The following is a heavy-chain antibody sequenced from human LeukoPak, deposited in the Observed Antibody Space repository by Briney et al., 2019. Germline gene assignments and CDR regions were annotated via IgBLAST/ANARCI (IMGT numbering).Heavy chain of an antibody. Sequence: GGSLRLSCAASGFTVSSNYMSWVRQAPGKGLEWVSVIYSGGGTYHADSVKGRFTISRDNSKNTLYLQMNSLRAEDTAVYYCARDKNPGIAADWGQGTLVTVSS. CDR1: GFTVSSNY. V-gene: IGHV3-53*01. CDR2: IYSGGGT. CDR3: ARDKNPGIAAD. D-gene: IGHD6-13*01. J-gene: IGHJ4*02.